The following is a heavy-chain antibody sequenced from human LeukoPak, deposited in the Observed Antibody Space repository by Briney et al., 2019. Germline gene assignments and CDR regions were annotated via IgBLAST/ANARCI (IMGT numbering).Heavy chain of an antibody. J-gene: IGHJ6*02. Sequence: GGSLRLSCAASGFTFSSYAMNWVRQAPGKGLEWVAVISYDGSNKYYADSVKGRFTISRDNSKNTLYLQMNSLRAEDTAVYYCARDKLPLYGMDVWGQGTTVTVSS. CDR1: GFTFSSYA. CDR3: ARDKLPLYGMDV. D-gene: IGHD4-23*01. V-gene: IGHV3-30*04. CDR2: ISYDGSNK.